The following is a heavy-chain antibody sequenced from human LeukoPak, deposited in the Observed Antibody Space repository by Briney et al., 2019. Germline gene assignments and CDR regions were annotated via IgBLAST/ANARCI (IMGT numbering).Heavy chain of an antibody. J-gene: IGHJ4*02. D-gene: IGHD3-22*01. Sequence: GGSLRLSCAASVFTVSSNYMSWVRQAPGKGLEWVSVSYSGGSTYYADSVKGRFTISRDNSKNTLYLQMNSLRAEDTAVYYCARGYYYDSSGYYPYFDYWGQGTLVTVSS. CDR1: VFTVSSNY. V-gene: IGHV3-53*01. CDR2: SYSGGST. CDR3: ARGYYYDSSGYYPYFDY.